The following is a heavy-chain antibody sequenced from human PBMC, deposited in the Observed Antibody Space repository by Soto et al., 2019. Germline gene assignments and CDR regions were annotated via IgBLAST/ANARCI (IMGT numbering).Heavy chain of an antibody. Sequence: SDTLSLTCTVSGGSISSYYWSWIRQPPGKGLEWIGYIYYSGSTNYNPSLKSRVTISVDTSKNQFSLKLSSVTAADTAVYYCAREDGYNLFDYWGQGTLVTVSS. CDR1: GGSISSYY. J-gene: IGHJ4*02. D-gene: IGHD5-12*01. CDR3: AREDGYNLFDY. CDR2: IYYSGST. V-gene: IGHV4-59*01.